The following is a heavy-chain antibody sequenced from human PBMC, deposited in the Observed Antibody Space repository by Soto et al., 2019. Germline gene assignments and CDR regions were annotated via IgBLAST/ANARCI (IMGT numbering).Heavy chain of an antibody. Sequence: ASVKVSCKASGYTFTSYGISWVRQAPGQGLEWMGWISAYNGNTNYAQKFQGGVTMTTDTSTSTAYMELRSLRSDDTAVYYCARWSNGDYVSAFDIWGQGTMVTVSS. J-gene: IGHJ3*02. D-gene: IGHD4-17*01. CDR3: ARWSNGDYVSAFDI. CDR2: ISAYNGNT. CDR1: GYTFTSYG. V-gene: IGHV1-18*01.